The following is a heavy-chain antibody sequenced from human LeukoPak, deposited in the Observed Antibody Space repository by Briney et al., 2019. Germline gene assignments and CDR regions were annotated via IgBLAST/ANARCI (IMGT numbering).Heavy chain of an antibody. CDR1: GFDFNNYN. CDR2: ITSSGTYI. D-gene: IGHD1-26*01. CDR3: ARDPYSGSYGDYYYYYMDV. Sequence: GGSLRLSCAASGFDFNNYNMNWVRQAPGKGLEWVSSITSSGTYIYYADSVKGRFTISRDNAKNSLYLQMNSLRPEDTAVYYCARDPYSGSYGDYYYYYMDVWGKGTTVTISS. J-gene: IGHJ6*03. V-gene: IGHV3-21*01.